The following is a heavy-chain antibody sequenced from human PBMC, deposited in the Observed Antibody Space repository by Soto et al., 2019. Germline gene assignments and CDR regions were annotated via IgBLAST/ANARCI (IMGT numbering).Heavy chain of an antibody. D-gene: IGHD3-22*01. CDR3: AMGGDYYDSSGYPQGFDY. Sequence: QVQLQESGPGLVKPSQTLSLTCTFSGGSISSGGYSWSWIRNHPGKGLGWIGYIYNSGSTYYNPSLKSRVTISVDTTKNQFSLKLSSVTAADTAVYYCAMGGDYYDSSGYPQGFDYWGQGTLVTVSS. CDR1: GGSISSGGYS. CDR2: IYNSGST. J-gene: IGHJ4*02. V-gene: IGHV4-31*03.